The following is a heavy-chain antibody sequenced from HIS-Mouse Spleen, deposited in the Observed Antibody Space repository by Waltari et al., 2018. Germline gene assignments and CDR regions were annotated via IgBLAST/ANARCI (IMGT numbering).Heavy chain of an antibody. CDR3: AREIPYSSSWYDWYFDL. V-gene: IGHV4-39*07. Sequence: QLQLQASGPGLVKPSETLSLTCTVSGCSISSSSYYLGWIRPPPGKGLEWIGSIYYSGSTYYNPSLKSRVTISVDTSKNQFSLKLSSVTAADTAVYYCAREIPYSSSWYDWYFDLWGRGTLVTVSS. CDR2: IYYSGST. J-gene: IGHJ2*01. D-gene: IGHD6-13*01. CDR1: GCSISSSSYY.